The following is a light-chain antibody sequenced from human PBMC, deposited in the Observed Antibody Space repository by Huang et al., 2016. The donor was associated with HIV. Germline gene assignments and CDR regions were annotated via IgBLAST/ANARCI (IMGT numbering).Light chain of an antibody. J-gene: IGKJ4*01. CDR2: AAS. Sequence: IQLTQSPSSLSASVGDRVTITCRASQYISSYLAWYQQKPGQAPKLLIFAASTLQSVVPSRFSGSVSGTDFTLTISSLQPEDFATYYCQQSRTFGGGTKVDIK. CDR1: QYISSY. V-gene: IGKV1-9*01. CDR3: QQSRT.